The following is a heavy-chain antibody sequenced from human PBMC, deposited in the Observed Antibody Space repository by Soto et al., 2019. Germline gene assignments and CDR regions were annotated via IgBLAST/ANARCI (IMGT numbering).Heavy chain of an antibody. CDR2: IYPSVSS. D-gene: IGHD1-1*01. J-gene: IGHJ4*02. CDR1: GFAISRGYY. V-gene: IGHV4-38-2*02. Sequence: PSGTLSLTCNVSGFAISRGYYWSWVRQPPGKGLEWIGSIYPSVSSYHNPPLETRLTLSIDTSKNQFTLKLASVTAADTALYFCAREKVGTTFFDNWGQGTQVTSPQ. CDR3: AREKVGTTFFDN.